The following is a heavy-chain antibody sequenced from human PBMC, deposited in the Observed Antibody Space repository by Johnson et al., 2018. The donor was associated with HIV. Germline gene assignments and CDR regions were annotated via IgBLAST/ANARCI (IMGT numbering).Heavy chain of an antibody. Sequence: VQLVESGGGLVQPGGSLRLSCAASEFTFSSFAMHWVRQAPGKGLGWWAVISYVGSNKYYANSVKGRFTISRDNAKNSLYLQMNSLRAEDTALYYCAKDMGVTHAFDIWGQGTMVTVSS. J-gene: IGHJ3*02. CDR2: ISYVGSNK. D-gene: IGHD3-16*01. V-gene: IGHV3-30*04. CDR1: EFTFSSFA. CDR3: AKDMGVTHAFDI.